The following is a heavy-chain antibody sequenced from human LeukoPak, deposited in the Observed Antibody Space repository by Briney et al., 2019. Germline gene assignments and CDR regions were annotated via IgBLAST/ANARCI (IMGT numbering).Heavy chain of an antibody. D-gene: IGHD5-18*01. CDR1: GYTFTGYY. CDR3: ARSPGLDTAVVSRP. V-gene: IGHV1-2*02. J-gene: IGHJ5*02. Sequence: ASVKVSCKTSGYTFTGYYIHWVRQAPGQGLEWMGWISPNSGGTNYAQNFQGRVTMTRDTSINTAYMELGRLRSDDTAVYYCARSPGLDTAVVSRPRGQGTLITVSS. CDR2: ISPNSGGT.